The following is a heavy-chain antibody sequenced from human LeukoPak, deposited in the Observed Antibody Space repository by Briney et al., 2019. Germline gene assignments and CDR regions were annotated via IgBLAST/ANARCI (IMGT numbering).Heavy chain of an antibody. CDR3: AKSRAKWQLAPARAEYFQH. V-gene: IGHV3-23*01. Sequence: GGSLRLSCAASGFTFSSYAMSWVRQAPGKGLEWVSVISGSGGSTYYADSVKGRSTISRDNSKNPLYLQMNSLRAEDTAVYYCAKSRAKWQLAPARAEYFQHWGQGTLVTVSS. CDR2: ISGSGGST. CDR1: GFTFSSYA. D-gene: IGHD6-6*01. J-gene: IGHJ1*01.